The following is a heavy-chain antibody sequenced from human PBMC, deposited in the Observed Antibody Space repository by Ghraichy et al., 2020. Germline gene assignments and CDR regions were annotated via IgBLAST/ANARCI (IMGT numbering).Heavy chain of an antibody. Sequence: GGSLRLSCAASGFTFSSYGMHWVRQAPGKGLEWVAFIRYDGSNKYYADSVKGRFTISRDNSKNTLYLQMNSLRAEDTAVYYCAKENGITIFGVVDNSDYWGQGTLVTVSS. CDR1: GFTFSSYG. CDR3: AKENGITIFGVVDNSDY. V-gene: IGHV3-30*02. CDR2: IRYDGSNK. J-gene: IGHJ4*02. D-gene: IGHD3-3*01.